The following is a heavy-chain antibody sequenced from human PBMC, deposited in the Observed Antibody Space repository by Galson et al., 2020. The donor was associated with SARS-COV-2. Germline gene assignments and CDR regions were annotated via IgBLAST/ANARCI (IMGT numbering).Heavy chain of an antibody. Sequence: GESLKISCAASGFTFSTYAMTWVRQAPGKGLEWVSTISGSGDSTYYADSVRGRFTISRDNSKKIVFLQMNSRRAEDTAIYYCAKDHGLVEVATFYGMDVWGQGTTVTVSS. J-gene: IGHJ6*02. CDR1: GFTFSTYA. CDR2: ISGSGDST. D-gene: IGHD5-12*01. V-gene: IGHV3-23*01. CDR3: AKDHGLVEVATFYGMDV.